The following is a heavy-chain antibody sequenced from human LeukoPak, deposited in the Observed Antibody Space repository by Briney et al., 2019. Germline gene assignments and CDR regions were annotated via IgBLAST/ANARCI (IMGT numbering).Heavy chain of an antibody. V-gene: IGHV4-59*08. J-gene: IGHJ4*02. CDR2: IYYSGST. Sequence: SETLSLTCTVSGGSISSYYWSWIRQPPGKGLEWIGYIYYSGSTNYNPSLKSRVTISVDTSKNQFSLKLISVTAADTAVYYCARQKPPNYYYDSSGSPNDFDYWGQGTLVTVSS. D-gene: IGHD3-22*01. CDR1: GGSISSYY. CDR3: ARQKPPNYYYDSSGSPNDFDY.